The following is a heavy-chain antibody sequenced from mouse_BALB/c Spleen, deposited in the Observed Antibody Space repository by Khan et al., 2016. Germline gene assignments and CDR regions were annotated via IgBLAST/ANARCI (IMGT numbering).Heavy chain of an antibody. J-gene: IGHJ3*01. CDR1: GFNIKDTY. V-gene: IGHV14-3*02. D-gene: IGHD2-1*01. CDR2: IDPANGNT. CDR3: ARIYYGGAY. Sequence: VQLQQSGADLVKPGASVELSCTASGFNIKDTYIHWVKQRPEQALEWIGRIDPANGNTEYDPKFQGKATITADISSNTAYLQLSSLTSEATAVYCCARIYYGGAYWGQGTLVTVSA.